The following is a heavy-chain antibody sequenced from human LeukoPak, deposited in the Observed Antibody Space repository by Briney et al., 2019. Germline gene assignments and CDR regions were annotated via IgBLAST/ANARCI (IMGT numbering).Heavy chain of an antibody. Sequence: PGGSLRLXCAASGFTFDDYGMSWVRQAPGKGLEWVSGINWNGGSTGYADSVKGRFTISRDNAKNSLYLQMNSLRAEDTALYYCARGNDFWSGYPYYFDYWGQGTLVTVSS. CDR2: INWNGGST. V-gene: IGHV3-20*04. CDR3: ARGNDFWSGYPYYFDY. J-gene: IGHJ4*02. CDR1: GFTFDDYG. D-gene: IGHD3-3*01.